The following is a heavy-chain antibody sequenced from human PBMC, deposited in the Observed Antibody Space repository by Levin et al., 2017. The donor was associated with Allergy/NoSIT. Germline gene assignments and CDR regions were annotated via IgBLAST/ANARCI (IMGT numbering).Heavy chain of an antibody. J-gene: IGHJ6*02. CDR3: TRASVPAVQFDYYCGMDV. CDR2: IIPMFGKA. V-gene: IGHV1-69*06. CDR1: GGTFSRYA. D-gene: IGHD2-2*01. Sequence: SVKVSCKASGGTFSRYAINWVRQAPGQGLEWMGGIIPMFGKANYAQKFDGRVTISADKSTTTAYMELSSLSSDDTAIYYCTRASVPAVQFDYYCGMDVWGQGTTVTVPS.